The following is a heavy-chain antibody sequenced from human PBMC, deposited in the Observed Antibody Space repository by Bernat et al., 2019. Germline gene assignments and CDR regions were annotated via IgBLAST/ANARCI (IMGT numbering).Heavy chain of an antibody. V-gene: IGHV1-69*08. CDR1: GGTFSSYT. CDR3: AREGDIVATIIDY. Sequence: QVQLVQSGAEVKKPGSSVKVSCKASGGTFSSYTISWVRQAPGQGLEWMGRIIPILGIANYAQKFQGRVTITADKSTSTAYMELSSLRSEDTAVYYCAREGDIVATIIDYWGQGTLVTVSS. CDR2: IIPILGIA. D-gene: IGHD5-12*01. J-gene: IGHJ4*02.